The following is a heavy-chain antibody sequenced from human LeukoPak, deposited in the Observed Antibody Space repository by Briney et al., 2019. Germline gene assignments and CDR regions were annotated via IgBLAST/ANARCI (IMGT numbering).Heavy chain of an antibody. D-gene: IGHD3-22*01. CDR2: ISAYKGNT. CDR3: ARTPYYYDSSGYYYPNWFDP. V-gene: IGHV1-18*01. J-gene: IGHJ5*02. CDR1: GGTFSSYA. Sequence: ASVKVSCKASGGTFSSYAISWVRQAPGQGLEWMGWISAYKGNTNYAQKLQGRVTMTTDTSTSTAYMELRSLRSDDTAVYYCARTPYYYDSSGYYYPNWFDPWGQGTLVTVSS.